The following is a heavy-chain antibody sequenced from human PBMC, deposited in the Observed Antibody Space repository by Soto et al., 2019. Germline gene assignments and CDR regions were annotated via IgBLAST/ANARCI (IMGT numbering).Heavy chain of an antibody. CDR2: IIPIFGTA. Sequence: SVKVSCKASGGTFSSYAISCVRQAPGQGLEWMGGIIPIFGTANYAQKFQGRVTITADESTSTAYMELSSLRSEDTAVYYCARRKMATTYYYFDYWGQGTLVTVSS. CDR1: GGTFSSYA. V-gene: IGHV1-69*13. CDR3: ARRKMATTYYYFDY. D-gene: IGHD5-12*01. J-gene: IGHJ4*02.